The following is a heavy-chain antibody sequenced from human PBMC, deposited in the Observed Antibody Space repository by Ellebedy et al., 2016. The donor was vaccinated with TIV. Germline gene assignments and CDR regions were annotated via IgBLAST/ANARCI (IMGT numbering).Heavy chain of an antibody. CDR3: AAPFDCGGDCTVGMDV. CDR1: GYTFIGYY. CDR2: INPNSGGT. V-gene: IGHV1-2*04. J-gene: IGHJ6*02. Sequence: AASVTVSCKASGYTFIGYYMHWVRQPPRQGRDWMGWINPNSGGTNYAQKFQGWGTMTRDTSISTAYMELSRLRSEDTAVYYCAAPFDCGGDCTVGMDVWGQGTTVTVSS. D-gene: IGHD2-21*02.